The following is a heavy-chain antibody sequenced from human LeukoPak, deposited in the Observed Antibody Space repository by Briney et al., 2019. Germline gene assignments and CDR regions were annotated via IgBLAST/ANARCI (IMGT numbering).Heavy chain of an antibody. J-gene: IGHJ4*02. CDR1: GGSISSYY. D-gene: IGHD3-22*01. V-gene: IGHV4-4*07. Sequence: SETLSLTCTVSGGSISSYYWSWIRQPAGKGLEWIGRIYTSGSTNYNPSLKSRVTMSVDTSKNQFSLKLSSVTAADTAVYYCAREDYYDSSGSFDYWGQGTLVTVSS. CDR2: IYTSGST. CDR3: AREDYYDSSGSFDY.